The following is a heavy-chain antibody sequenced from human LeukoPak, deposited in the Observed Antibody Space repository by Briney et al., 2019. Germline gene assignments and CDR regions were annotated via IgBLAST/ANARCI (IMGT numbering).Heavy chain of an antibody. V-gene: IGHV3-23*01. J-gene: IGHJ4*02. D-gene: IGHD6-19*01. CDR1: KFTFRNYA. Sequence: GGSLRLSCAASKFTFRNYAMSWVRQAPGKGLEWVSAISGSGGSTYYADSVKGRFTISRDNSKNTLYLQMNSLRAEDTAVYYCAKDAGHVAGPFDYWGQGTLVTVSS. CDR2: ISGSGGST. CDR3: AKDAGHVAGPFDY.